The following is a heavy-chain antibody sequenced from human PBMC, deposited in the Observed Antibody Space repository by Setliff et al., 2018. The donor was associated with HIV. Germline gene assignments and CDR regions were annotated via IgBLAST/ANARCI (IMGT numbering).Heavy chain of an antibody. CDR2: IYHHGTT. Sequence: SETLSLTCAVSGYSISSGYYWGWIRQPPGKGLEWIGNIYHHGTTYYYPSLKGRVTISLDTSNNQFSLNLNAVTAADTAVYYCARGGPTVAFGLDVWGQGTTVTVSS. D-gene: IGHD4-17*01. J-gene: IGHJ6*02. V-gene: IGHV4-38-2*01. CDR3: ARGGPTVAFGLDV. CDR1: GYSISSGYY.